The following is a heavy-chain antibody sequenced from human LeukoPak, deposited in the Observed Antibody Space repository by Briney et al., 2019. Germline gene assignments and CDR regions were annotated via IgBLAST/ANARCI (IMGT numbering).Heavy chain of an antibody. CDR3: ARHQDYDFWSGYYDY. D-gene: IGHD3-3*01. CDR2: IYTSGST. J-gene: IGHJ4*02. CDR1: GGSISSYY. Sequence: SETLSLTCTVSGGSISSYYWSWIRQPPGKGLEWIGYIYTSGSTNYNPSLKSRVTISVDTSKNQFSLKLSSVTAADTAVYYCARHQDYDFWSGYYDYWGQGTLVTVSS. V-gene: IGHV4-4*09.